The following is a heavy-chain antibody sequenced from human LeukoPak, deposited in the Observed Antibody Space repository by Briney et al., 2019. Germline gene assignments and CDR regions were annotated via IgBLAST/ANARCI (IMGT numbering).Heavy chain of an antibody. D-gene: IGHD3-22*01. CDR1: GGTFSSYD. J-gene: IGHJ5*02. CDR3: ARDWNSSGYPSAWFDP. Sequence: AVKVSCMASGGTFSSYDISWVRQPPGQGLEWMGGIIPIFGTANYAQKFQGRVTITADESTSTAYMELSSLRSEDTAVYYCARDWNSSGYPSAWFDPWGQGTMVTVFS. CDR2: IIPIFGTA. V-gene: IGHV1-69*13.